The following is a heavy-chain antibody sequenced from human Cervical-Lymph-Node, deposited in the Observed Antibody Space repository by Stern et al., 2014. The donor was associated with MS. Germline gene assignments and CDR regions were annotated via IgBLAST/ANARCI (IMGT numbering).Heavy chain of an antibody. CDR2: IKSKIEGEAT. D-gene: IGHD2-15*01. V-gene: IGHV3-15*01. CDR1: GFPFSNAW. CDR3: TTVGLQDL. Sequence: EVQLVESGGGLVKPGVSLRLSCAASGFPFSNAWMSWVRQAPGKVLQWVGRIKSKIEGEATDYAAPMKGRFTISRDDSKNTLFLQMNGLKTEDTAVYYCTTVGLQDLWGQGTLVTVSS. J-gene: IGHJ4*02.